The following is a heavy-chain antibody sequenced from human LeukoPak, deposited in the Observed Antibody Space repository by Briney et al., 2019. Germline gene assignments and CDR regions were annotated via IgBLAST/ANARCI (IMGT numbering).Heavy chain of an antibody. CDR1: GFTFSSYG. CDR3: AKDYGDYSLPDY. D-gene: IGHD4-17*01. CDR2: IRYDGSNK. Sequence: PGGSLRLSCAASGFTFSSYGMHWVRQAPGKGLEWVAFIRYDGSNKYYADSVKGRFTISRDNSKNTLYLQMNSPRAEDTVVYYCAKDYGDYSLPDYWGQGTLVTVSS. V-gene: IGHV3-30*02. J-gene: IGHJ4*02.